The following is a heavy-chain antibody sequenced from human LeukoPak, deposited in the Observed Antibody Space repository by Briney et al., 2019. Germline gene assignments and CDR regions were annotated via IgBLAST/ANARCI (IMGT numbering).Heavy chain of an antibody. V-gene: IGHV3-23*01. D-gene: IGHD5-12*01. CDR1: GFTFSSYA. CDR2: ISGSGINT. J-gene: IGHJ4*02. CDR3: ARGRYSGTTYYVDY. Sequence: GGSLRLSCAASGFTFSSYAMSWVRQAPGKGLEWVSGISGSGINTYYADFVKGRFTISRDNSKNTLYLQMNSLRAEDTAMYYCARGRYSGTTYYVDYWGQGTLVTVSS.